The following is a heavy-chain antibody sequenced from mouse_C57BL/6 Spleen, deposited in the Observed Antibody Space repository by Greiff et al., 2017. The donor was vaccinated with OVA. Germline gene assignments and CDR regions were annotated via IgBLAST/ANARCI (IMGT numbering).Heavy chain of an antibody. V-gene: IGHV1-26*01. CDR3: ARIWARSYWYFGV. CDR2: INPNNGGT. J-gene: IGHJ1*03. Sequence: VQLQQSGPELVKPGASVKISCKASGYTFTDYYMNWVKQSHGKSLEWIGDINPNNGGTSYNQKFKGKATLTVDKSSSTAYMELRSLTSEDSAVYYCARIWARSYWYFGVWGTGTTVTVSS. D-gene: IGHD4-1*01. CDR1: GYTFTDYY.